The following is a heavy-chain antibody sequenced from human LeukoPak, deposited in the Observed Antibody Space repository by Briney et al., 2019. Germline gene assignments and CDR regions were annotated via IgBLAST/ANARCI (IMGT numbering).Heavy chain of an antibody. CDR3: ARDREWDSSGSAEDDAFDI. D-gene: IGHD3-22*01. CDR2: ISSSGSTI. V-gene: IGHV3-11*04. J-gene: IGHJ3*02. CDR1: GFTFSDYY. Sequence: GGSLRLSCAASGFTFSDYYMSWIRQAPGKGLEWVSYISSSGSTIYYADSVKGRFTISRDNAKNSLYLQMNSLRAEDTAVYYCARDREWDSSGSAEDDAFDIWGQGTMVTVSS.